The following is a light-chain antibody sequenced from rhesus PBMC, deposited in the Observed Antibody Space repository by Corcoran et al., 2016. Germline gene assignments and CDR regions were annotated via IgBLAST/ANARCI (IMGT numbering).Light chain of an antibody. CDR1: ENVNNY. V-gene: IGKV1-74*01. J-gene: IGKJ3*01. Sequence: DIQMTQSPSSLSASVGDRVTITCRACENVNNYLTWYQKKPGKAPKLLINKASTLQSGVPSRFSGSGSGTDYTFTISRLPPDDVATYYCQHDYGAPPTFGPGTKLDIK. CDR3: QHDYGAPPT. CDR2: KAS.